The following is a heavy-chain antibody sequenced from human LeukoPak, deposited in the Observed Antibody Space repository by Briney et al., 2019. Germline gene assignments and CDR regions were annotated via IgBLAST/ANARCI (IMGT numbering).Heavy chain of an antibody. CDR2: IRRNSDGGTI. Sequence: GGSLRLSYATSGFSFSDAWMNWVRQAPGKGLEWVGRIRRNSDGGTIDYAAPVKGRFAPSRDDSKNTLYLHMSSLQTEDTAVYYCATDFYDTTWGQGTLVTVSS. CDR1: GFSFSDAW. D-gene: IGHD3-22*01. V-gene: IGHV3-15*07. J-gene: IGHJ5*02. CDR3: ATDFYDTT.